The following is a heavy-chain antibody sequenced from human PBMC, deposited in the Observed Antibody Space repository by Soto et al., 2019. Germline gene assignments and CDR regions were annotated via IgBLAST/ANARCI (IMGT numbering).Heavy chain of an antibody. CDR3: AREYSSSSSWFDP. J-gene: IGHJ5*02. Sequence: QTLSLTCAISGDSVSSNSAACNWFRQSPSRGLEWLGRTYYRSKWYNDYAVSVKSRITINPDTSKNQFSLQLNSVTPEDTAVYYCAREYSSSSSWFDPWGQGTLVTVSS. D-gene: IGHD6-6*01. V-gene: IGHV6-1*01. CDR2: TYYRSKWYN. CDR1: GDSVSSNSAA.